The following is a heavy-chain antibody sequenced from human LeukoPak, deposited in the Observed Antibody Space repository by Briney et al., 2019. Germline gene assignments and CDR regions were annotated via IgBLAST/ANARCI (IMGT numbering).Heavy chain of an antibody. Sequence: SETLSLTCSVSGGPISGYQWTWIRQAAGKGLEWIGRIYTSGSTDYNPSLKSRVTMSVDTSKNEFSLKLSSVTAADTAVYHCARLSSSSSPEDYWGQGTLVTVSS. CDR2: IYTSGST. D-gene: IGHD2-2*01. J-gene: IGHJ4*02. CDR3: ARLSSSSSPEDY. CDR1: GGPISGYQ. V-gene: IGHV4-4*07.